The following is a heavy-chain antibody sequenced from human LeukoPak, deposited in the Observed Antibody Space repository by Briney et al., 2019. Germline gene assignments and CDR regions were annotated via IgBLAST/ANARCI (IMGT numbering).Heavy chain of an antibody. V-gene: IGHV2-70*17. CDR2: IDWDDET. J-gene: IGHJ4*02. CDR3: ARTRGASGSYYPDY. Sequence: CGPTLVNPTQTLTLTCTFSGFSLNTAGLCVSWFRQPPGKALAWLARIDWDDETFYSTSLRTRLSIFKDTSKNLVVLTMTNMGPLDTATYYCARTRGASGSYYPDYWGQGTLVTVSS. CDR1: GFSLNTAGLC. D-gene: IGHD3-10*01.